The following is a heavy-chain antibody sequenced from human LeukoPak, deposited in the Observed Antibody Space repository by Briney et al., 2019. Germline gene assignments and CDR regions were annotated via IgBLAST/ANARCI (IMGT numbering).Heavy chain of an antibody. CDR1: GGSFSGYY. D-gene: IGHD2-21*02. J-gene: IGHJ4*02. Sequence: SETLSLTCAVYGGSFSGYYWSWIRQPPGKGLEWIGEINHSGSTNYNPSLKSRVTISVDTSKNQFSLKLSPVTAADTAVYYCATDRDNSDWQKRFDSWGQGTLVTVSS. V-gene: IGHV4-34*01. CDR3: ATDRDNSDWQKRFDS. CDR2: INHSGST.